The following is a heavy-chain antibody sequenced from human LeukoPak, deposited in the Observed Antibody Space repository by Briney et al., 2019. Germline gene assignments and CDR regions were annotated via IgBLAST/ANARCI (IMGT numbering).Heavy chain of an antibody. CDR2: IYYSGNS. J-gene: IGHJ4*02. CDR1: GGSFSSSNYF. D-gene: IGHD2-2*01. CDR3: ARHGNVVVVPAAKGFDY. Sequence: PSDTLSHTCTVSGGSFSSSNYFWVWIRQPPGKGLEWIGSIYYSGNSYYIPSLKSRVTISVDTSKNHFSLKLRSVMAADTAVYYCARHGNVVVVPAAKGFDYWGQGTQVTVSS. V-gene: IGHV4-39*01.